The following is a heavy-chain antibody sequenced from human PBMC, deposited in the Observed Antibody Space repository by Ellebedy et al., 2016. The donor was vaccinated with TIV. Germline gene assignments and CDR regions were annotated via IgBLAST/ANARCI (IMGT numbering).Heavy chain of an antibody. D-gene: IGHD3-10*01. CDR2: ISWNSVAK. Sequence: GGSLRLSCAASGFTFDDYAMHWVRQVPGKGLEWVAVISWNSVAKGYADSVKGRSTISRDNAKNSLFLQMNSLRNEDTALYYCARGDYHGSGAHADSWGQGTLVTVSS. CDR1: GFTFDDYA. CDR3: ARGDYHGSGAHADS. V-gene: IGHV3-9*01. J-gene: IGHJ5*01.